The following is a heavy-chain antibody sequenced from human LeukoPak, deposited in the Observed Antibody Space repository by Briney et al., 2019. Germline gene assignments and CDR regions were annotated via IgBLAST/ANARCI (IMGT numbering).Heavy chain of an antibody. CDR2: IWHDGGKQ. D-gene: IGHD2-15*01. CDR3: ARDPNYCSGGSCFSGITFLHY. J-gene: IGHJ4*02. Sequence: GGSLRLSCAASGFTFSSYGMHWVRQAPDKGLEWVAHIWHDGGKQYYADSVKGRFTISRDNSKNTLYLEMSSLRIEDTAIYYCARDPNYCSGGSCFSGITFLHYWGQGTLVTVSS. CDR1: GFTFSSYG. V-gene: IGHV3-33*01.